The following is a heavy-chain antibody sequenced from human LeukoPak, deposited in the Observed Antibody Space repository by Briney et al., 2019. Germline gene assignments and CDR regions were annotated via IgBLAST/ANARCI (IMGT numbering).Heavy chain of an antibody. V-gene: IGHV4-59*01. CDR3: ARVFRGAVTSNWFDP. J-gene: IGHJ5*02. CDR2: ISGSGST. D-gene: IGHD4-17*01. CDR1: GGSINGYF. Sequence: SETLSLTCTVSGGSINGYFWTWIRQPPGKGLEWIGYISGSGSTNYNPSLKSRVTLSVDSSNTEFSLRLNSVTAADTAVYYCARVFRGAVTSNWFDPWGQGTPVTVSS.